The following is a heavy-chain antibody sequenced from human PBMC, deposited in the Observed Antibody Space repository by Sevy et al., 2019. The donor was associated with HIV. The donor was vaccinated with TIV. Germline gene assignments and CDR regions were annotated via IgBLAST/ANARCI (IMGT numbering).Heavy chain of an antibody. CDR3: ARLSAVSRSYNFDY. J-gene: IGHJ4*02. CDR1: GDPISNYY. CDR2: LFYSGST. V-gene: IGHV4-59*01. D-gene: IGHD4-4*01. Sequence: SETLSLTCTVSGDPISNYYWSWIRQPPGKGLEWIGYLFYSGSTNYNPSLKSRVTISVDTSKNQFSLKLNSVTAADTAVYYCARLSAVSRSYNFDYWGQGTLVTVSS.